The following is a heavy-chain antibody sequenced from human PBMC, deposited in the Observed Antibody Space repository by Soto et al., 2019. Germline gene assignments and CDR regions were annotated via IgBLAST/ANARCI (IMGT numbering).Heavy chain of an antibody. CDR3: VRLIGNSWLDF. Sequence: SQTLSLTCSISGFSVSSSSVTWNWIRQAPSRGLEWLGRTYYRSKWYNDYAESVKSRITINPDTSKNQFSLHLNSVTPEDTAVYYCVRLIGNSWLDFWGQGTLVTV. J-gene: IGHJ5*01. CDR2: TYYRSKWYN. V-gene: IGHV6-1*01. CDR1: GFSVSSSSVT. D-gene: IGHD1-26*01.